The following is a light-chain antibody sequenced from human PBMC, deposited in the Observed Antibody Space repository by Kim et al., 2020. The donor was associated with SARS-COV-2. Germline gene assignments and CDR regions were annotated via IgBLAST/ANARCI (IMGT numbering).Light chain of an antibody. CDR3: QAWDSTTVV. J-gene: IGLJ2*01. V-gene: IGLV3-1*01. CDR1: DLGDKY. CDR2: EDT. Sequence: SSELSQPPSLSVSPGQTATITCSGHDLGDKYVSWYQQKPGQSPVLVINEDTKRPSGIPERFSGSNSGNTATLTIGGTQAMDEADYYCQAWDSTTVVFGGGTRLTVL.